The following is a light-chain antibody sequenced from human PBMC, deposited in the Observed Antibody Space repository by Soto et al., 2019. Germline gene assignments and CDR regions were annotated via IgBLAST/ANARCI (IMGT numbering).Light chain of an antibody. Sequence: QSVLTQPSSVSVSPGQSIAISCTGTRSDVGAYNYVSWYQQHPGKAPKLMISEVTNRPSGVSDRFSGSKSGNTASLTISGLQAKDEADSYCSSFTSRFTFVFGTGTKVTVL. CDR2: EVT. CDR1: RSDVGAYNY. CDR3: SSFTSRFTFV. J-gene: IGLJ1*01. V-gene: IGLV2-14*01.